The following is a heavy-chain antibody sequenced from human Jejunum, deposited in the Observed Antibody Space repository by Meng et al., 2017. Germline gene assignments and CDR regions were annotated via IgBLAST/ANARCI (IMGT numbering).Heavy chain of an antibody. CDR3: ARGVGDLGDY. D-gene: IGHD3-16*01. V-gene: IGHV1-8*01. J-gene: IGHJ4*02. Sequence: QVQLVQSGAELKKPGASVKVSCKASGYTFTTYDINWVRQATGQGLEWMGWVSPSSGNTRYAQKFQGRVTMTRDTSISTVYMELTSLKSDDTAVYYCARGVGDLGDYWGQGTLVTVSS. CDR1: GYTFTTYD. CDR2: VSPSSGNT.